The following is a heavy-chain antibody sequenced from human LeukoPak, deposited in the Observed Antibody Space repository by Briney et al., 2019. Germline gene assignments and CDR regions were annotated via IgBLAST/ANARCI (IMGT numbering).Heavy chain of an antibody. CDR2: IKPDGSEK. Sequence: PGGSLRLSCAASGFTFSTYWMSWVRQAPGKGLEWVANIKPDGSEKYYVDSVKGRLTISRDNTKNSLYLQMNSLRVEDTAVYYCARIPLVRGITKNFDYWGQGTLVTASS. J-gene: IGHJ4*02. V-gene: IGHV3-7*01. CDR1: GFTFSTYW. CDR3: ARIPLVRGITKNFDY. D-gene: IGHD3-10*01.